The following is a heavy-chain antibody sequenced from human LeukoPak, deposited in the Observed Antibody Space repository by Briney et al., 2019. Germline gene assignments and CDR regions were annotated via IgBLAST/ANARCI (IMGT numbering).Heavy chain of an antibody. CDR2: ISAYNGNT. CDR1: GYTFTSYG. V-gene: IGHV1-18*01. D-gene: IGHD2-15*01. CDR3: ARGDYCSGGSCRDEDYYGMDV. Sequence: ASVKVSCKASGYTFTSYGISWVRQAPGQGLEWMGWISAYNGNTMYAQKPQGRVTMTTDTSTSTAYMELRSLRSDDTAVYYCARGDYCSGGSCRDEDYYGMDVWGQGTTVTVSS. J-gene: IGHJ6*02.